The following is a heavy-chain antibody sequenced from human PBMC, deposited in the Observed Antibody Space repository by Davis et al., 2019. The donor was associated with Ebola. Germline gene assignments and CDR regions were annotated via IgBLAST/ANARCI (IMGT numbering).Heavy chain of an antibody. V-gene: IGHV4-34*01. Sequence: MPSETLSLTCAVYGGSFSGYYWSWIRQPPGKGLEWIGEINHSGSTNYNPSLKSRVTILVDTSKNQFSLKLSSVTAADTAVYYCARRLRWLGFDYWGQGTLVTVSS. CDR1: GGSFSGYY. CDR3: ARRLRWLGFDY. D-gene: IGHD4-23*01. J-gene: IGHJ4*02. CDR2: INHSGST.